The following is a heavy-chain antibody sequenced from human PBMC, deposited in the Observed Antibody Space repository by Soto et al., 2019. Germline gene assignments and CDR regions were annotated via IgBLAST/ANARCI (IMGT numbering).Heavy chain of an antibody. J-gene: IGHJ4*02. Sequence: PGGSLRLSSAVSGFIFSNYPMSGARQAPGKGLEWVSSVSPSGSNTYYADSVKGRFTMSRDNSENRLHLQMNSLRAEDTAVYFCARRDNSGWYSLDYWGQGTPVTVSS. D-gene: IGHD6-19*01. CDR1: GFIFSNYP. V-gene: IGHV3-23*01. CDR2: VSPSGSNT. CDR3: ARRDNSGWYSLDY.